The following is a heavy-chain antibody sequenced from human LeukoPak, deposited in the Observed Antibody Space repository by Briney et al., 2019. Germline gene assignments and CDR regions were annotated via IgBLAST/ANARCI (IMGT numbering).Heavy chain of an antibody. CDR2: ISAYNGDT. V-gene: IGHV1-18*01. CDR1: GYTFTSYG. Sequence: ASVKVSCKASGYTFTSYGISWVRQAPRQGLEWMGWISAYNGDTNYAQKLQGRVTMTTDASTSTAYMELRSLRSDDTAVYYCARSLTRGYYYDSSGYYNWFDPRGQGTLVTVSS. J-gene: IGHJ5*02. D-gene: IGHD3-22*01. CDR3: ARSLTRGYYYDSSGYYNWFDP.